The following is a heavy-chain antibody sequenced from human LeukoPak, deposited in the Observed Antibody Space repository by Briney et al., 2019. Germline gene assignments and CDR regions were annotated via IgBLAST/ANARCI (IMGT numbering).Heavy chain of an antibody. CDR2: IWYDGSNK. V-gene: IGHV3-33*01. CDR1: GFTFSSYG. J-gene: IGHJ6*02. D-gene: IGHD5-18*01. Sequence: GGSLRLSCAASGFTFSSYGMHWVRQAPGKGLEWVAVIWYDGSNKYYADSVKGRFTISRDNSKNTLYLQMNSLRAEDTAVYYCARDATIVWGTAMVYYYYGMDVWGQGTTVTVSS. CDR3: ARDATIVWGTAMVYYYYGMDV.